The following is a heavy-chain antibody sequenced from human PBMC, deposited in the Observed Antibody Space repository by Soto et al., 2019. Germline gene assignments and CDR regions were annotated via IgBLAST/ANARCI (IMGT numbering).Heavy chain of an antibody. V-gene: IGHV1-8*01. J-gene: IGHJ4*01. CDR3: ARGEVLWFGELLR. Sequence: QVQLVQSGAEVKKPGASVKVSCKASGYTFTSYEINWLRQATGQGLEWMGWMNPNSGDTGSAQKFQGRVTMTRNTSISPDYMELSSLRSEDTAVYYCARGEVLWFGELLRWGHGTLVTVSS. CDR1: GYTFTSYE. D-gene: IGHD3-10*01. CDR2: MNPNSGDT.